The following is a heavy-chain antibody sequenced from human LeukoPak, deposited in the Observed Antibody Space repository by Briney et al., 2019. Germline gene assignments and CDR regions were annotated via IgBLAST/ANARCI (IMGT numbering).Heavy chain of an antibody. J-gene: IGHJ4*02. V-gene: IGHV1-46*01. CDR1: GYTFTSYY. CDR2: INPSGGST. Sequence: ASVKVSCKASGYTFTSYYMHWVRQAPGQGLEWMGIINPSGGSTSYAQKFQGRVTMTRDTSTSTVYMELSSLRSEDTAVYYCAREGRLRLGALSLDYWGQGTLVTVSP. CDR3: AREGRLRLGALSLDY. D-gene: IGHD3-16*02.